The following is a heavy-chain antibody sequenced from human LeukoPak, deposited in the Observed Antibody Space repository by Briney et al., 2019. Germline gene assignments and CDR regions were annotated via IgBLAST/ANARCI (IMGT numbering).Heavy chain of an antibody. J-gene: IGHJ4*02. CDR3: AKTWSIGSGVTIFGVPFDY. CDR2: ISGSGGST. D-gene: IGHD3-3*01. V-gene: IGHV3-23*01. Sequence: PGGSLRLSCIGSGFDFTNYNINWVRQAPGKGLEWVPTISGSGGSTYYADSVKGRFTISRDNSKNTLYLQMNSLRAEDTAVYYCAKTWSIGSGVTIFGVPFDYWGQGTLVTVSS. CDR1: GFDFTNYN.